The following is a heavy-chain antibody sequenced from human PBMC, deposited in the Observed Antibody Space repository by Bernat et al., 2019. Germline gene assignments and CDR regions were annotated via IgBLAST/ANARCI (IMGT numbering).Heavy chain of an antibody. V-gene: IGHV3-15*01. D-gene: IGHD4-23*01. CDR2: IKSKTDGGTT. J-gene: IGHJ4*02. CDR3: TTADGGFPSFDY. Sequence: EVQLVESGGGLVKPGGSLRLSCAASGFTFSNAWMSWVRQAPGKGLGWVGRIKSKTDGGTTDYAAPVKGRFTISRDDSNNTLYLQMNSLKTEDTAVYYCTTADGGFPSFDYWGQGTLVTVSS. CDR1: GFTFSNAW.